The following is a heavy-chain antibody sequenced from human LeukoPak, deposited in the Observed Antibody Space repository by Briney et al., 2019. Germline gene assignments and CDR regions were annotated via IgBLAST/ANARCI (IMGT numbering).Heavy chain of an antibody. Sequence: SETLSLTCTVSGGSISSSSYYWGWLRQPPGKGLEWLGSIYYSGSTYYNPSLKSRVTISVDTSKNQFSLKLSSVTAADTAVYYCARFQMNLGIRYWGQGTLVTVSS. V-gene: IGHV4-39*07. CDR1: GGSISSSSYY. CDR2: IYYSGST. CDR3: ARFQMNLGIRY. D-gene: IGHD3-3*02. J-gene: IGHJ4*02.